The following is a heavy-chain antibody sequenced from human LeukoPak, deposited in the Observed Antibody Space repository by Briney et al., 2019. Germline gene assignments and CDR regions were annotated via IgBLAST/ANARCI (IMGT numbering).Heavy chain of an antibody. CDR3: ARVDAASGSHFWDY. V-gene: IGHV1-46*01. Sequence: MHWVRXAXGQGLEWMGISNPSDGHTIYAQKFQGRVTMTRDTSTTTVYMDLSSLRSEDTAVYYCARVDAASGSHFWDYWGQGTLVTVSS. CDR2: SNPSDGHT. J-gene: IGHJ4*02. D-gene: IGHD3-3*02.